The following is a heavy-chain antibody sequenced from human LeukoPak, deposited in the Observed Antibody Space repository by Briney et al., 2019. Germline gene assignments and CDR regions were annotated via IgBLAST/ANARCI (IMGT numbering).Heavy chain of an antibody. CDR1: VLSVSSNY. V-gene: IGHV3-53*01. D-gene: IGHD1-14*01. CDR2: IYSGGST. Sequence: GGSLRLSCAASVLSVSSNYMNWVRQAPGQGLEWVSVIYSGGSTYYADSVKGRFTISRDDSKNTVYLHMNSLTPEDTAVYYCARDMSPWETRNPDAFDIWGQGTVVTVSS. J-gene: IGHJ3*02. CDR3: ARDMSPWETRNPDAFDI.